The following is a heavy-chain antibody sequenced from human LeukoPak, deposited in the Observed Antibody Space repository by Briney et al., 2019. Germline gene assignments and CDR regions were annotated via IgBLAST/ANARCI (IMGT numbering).Heavy chain of an antibody. CDR3: ARDARIVGATAIDY. V-gene: IGHV4-39*07. CDR2: INYSGRT. CDR1: GGSISSSSYF. Sequence: SETLSLTCTVSGGSISSSSYFWGWIRRPPGKGLEWIGNINYSGRTYYNPSLKSRVTISVDTSKNQFSLRLSSVTAADTAVYYCARDARIVGATAIDYWGRGTLVIVSS. D-gene: IGHD1-26*01. J-gene: IGHJ4*02.